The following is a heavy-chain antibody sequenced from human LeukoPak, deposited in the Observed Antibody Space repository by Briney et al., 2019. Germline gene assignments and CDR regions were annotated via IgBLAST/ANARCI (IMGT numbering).Heavy chain of an antibody. J-gene: IGHJ5*02. CDR1: GYTFTGYY. CDR2: VNPNNGGT. V-gene: IGHV1-2*02. D-gene: IGHD5-18*01. CDR3: ARLGRQDTALT. Sequence: ASVKVSCKASGYTFTGYYMHWVRQAPGQGLEWMGWVNPNNGGTNYAQKFQGRVTMTRDTSITTAYMELRSLRSDDTAVYYCARLGRQDTALTWGQGALVSVSS.